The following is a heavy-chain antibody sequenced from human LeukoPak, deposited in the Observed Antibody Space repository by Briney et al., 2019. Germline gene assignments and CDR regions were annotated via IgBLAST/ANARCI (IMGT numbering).Heavy chain of an antibody. CDR1: GFTFSSYA. D-gene: IGHD2-2*01. V-gene: IGHV3-23*01. J-gene: IGHJ4*02. Sequence: VSTGGSLRLSCAASGFTFSSYAMSWVRQAPGKGLEWVSAISGSGGRTYYADSVKGRFTISRDNSKNTLYLQMNSLRAEDTAVYYCARVGGYQLLSEDLVFDYWGQGTLVTVSS. CDR3: ARVGGYQLLSEDLVFDY. CDR2: ISGSGGRT.